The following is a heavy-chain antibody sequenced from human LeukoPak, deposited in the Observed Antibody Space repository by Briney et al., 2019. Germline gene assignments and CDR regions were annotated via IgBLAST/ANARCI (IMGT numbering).Heavy chain of an antibody. CDR1: AASFISSSHH. CDR2: VYYGRTT. J-gene: IGHJ5*01. D-gene: IGHD5-12*01. Sequence: SETLSLTCAVSAASFISSSHHWGWIRQSPGKGLEWIGTVYYGRTTYYNPSLDGRVTISLDTSANHFSLQLNSVTAADTAVYYCVRHDGRGGATMGAFDSWGQGSLVTVSS. V-gene: IGHV4-39*01. CDR3: VRHDGRGGATMGAFDS.